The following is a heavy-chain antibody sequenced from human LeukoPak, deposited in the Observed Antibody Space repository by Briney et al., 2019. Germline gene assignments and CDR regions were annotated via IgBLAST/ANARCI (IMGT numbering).Heavy chain of an antibody. CDR3: ASLCSSTSCYDAFDI. D-gene: IGHD2-2*01. CDR2: IHYTGST. CDR1: GGSINSYY. V-gene: IGHV4-59*12. J-gene: IGHJ3*02. Sequence: SETLSLTCTVSGGSINSYYWSWIRQPPGKGLECIGYIHYTGSTNYNPSLKSRVTISVDTSKNQFSLKLSSVTAADTAVYYCASLCSSTSCYDAFDIWGQGTMVTVSS.